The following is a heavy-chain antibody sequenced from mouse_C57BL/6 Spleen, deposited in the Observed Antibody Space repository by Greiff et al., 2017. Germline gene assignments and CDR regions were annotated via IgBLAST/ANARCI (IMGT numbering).Heavy chain of an antibody. CDR1: GYAFSSYW. CDR3: ASGGGTEYFDY. J-gene: IGHJ2*01. V-gene: IGHV1-80*01. CDR2: IYPGDGDI. D-gene: IGHD3-3*01. Sequence: QVQLQQSGAELVKPGASVKISCKASGYAFSSYWMNWVKQRPGKGLEWIGQIYPGDGDINYNGKFKGKATLTADKSSSTAYMQLRSLTSEDSAVYFCASGGGTEYFDYWGQGTTLTVSS.